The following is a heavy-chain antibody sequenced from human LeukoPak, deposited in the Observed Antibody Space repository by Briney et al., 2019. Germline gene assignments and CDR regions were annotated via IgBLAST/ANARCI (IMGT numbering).Heavy chain of an antibody. CDR1: GFSFSSHA. J-gene: IGHJ3*01. Sequence: SGGSLRLSCAASGFSFSSHAMSWVRQAPGKWLQWVSTISSGGGTTYYGDSVKGRFTISRDNSKNTLYLQMNSLRVDDTAIYYCANRGTKWLPPPTDAFDVWGQGTMVTVSS. D-gene: IGHD2-8*01. CDR2: ISSGGGTT. CDR3: ANRGTKWLPPPTDAFDV. V-gene: IGHV3-23*01.